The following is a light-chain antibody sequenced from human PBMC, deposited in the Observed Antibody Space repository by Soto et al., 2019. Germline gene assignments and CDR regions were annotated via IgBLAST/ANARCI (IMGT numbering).Light chain of an antibody. J-gene: IGLJ6*01. CDR1: SSDVGDYPY. Sequence: QSALTQPASVSGSPGQSITISCTGTSSDVGDYPYVSWYQQHPGKVPKLIIYEVTNRPSGVSGRFSGSKSENTASLTISGRQAEDEADYYSSSYARPNALVFGSGTKLTVL. V-gene: IGLV2-14*01. CDR2: EVT. CDR3: SSYARPNALV.